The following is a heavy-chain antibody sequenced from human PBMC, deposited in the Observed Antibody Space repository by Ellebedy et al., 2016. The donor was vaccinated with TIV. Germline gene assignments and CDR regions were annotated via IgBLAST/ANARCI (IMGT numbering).Heavy chain of an antibody. CDR1: GGSVSSGSCY. CDR2: VYYTGST. V-gene: IGHV4-61*01. D-gene: IGHD1-26*01. J-gene: IGHJ4*02. CDR3: ARASIVGPISSSEFDY. Sequence: MPSETLSLTCTVSGGSVSSGSCYWSWIRQPPGKGLEWIGSVYYTGSTTYNPSLKSRVTRSVDTSKNQFSLKLSSVTAAETAVYYCARASIVGPISSSEFDYWGQGTLVTVSS.